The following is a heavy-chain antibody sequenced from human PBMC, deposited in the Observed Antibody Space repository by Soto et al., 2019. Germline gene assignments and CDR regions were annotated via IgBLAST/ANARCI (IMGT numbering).Heavy chain of an antibody. D-gene: IGHD6-13*01. V-gene: IGHV3-23*01. J-gene: IGHJ4*02. CDR3: VKGGASYTSCWYAN. Sequence: DVQLLESGGGLVQPGGSLTLSCAASGFSFSNYAMHWVRQAPGKGLEWVSTIKESGDDTYYLDSVRGRFTISRDNSKNTLYLQMTSLRAEDTALYHCVKGGASYTSCWYANWGQGILVTVSS. CDR2: IKESGDDT. CDR1: GFSFSNYA.